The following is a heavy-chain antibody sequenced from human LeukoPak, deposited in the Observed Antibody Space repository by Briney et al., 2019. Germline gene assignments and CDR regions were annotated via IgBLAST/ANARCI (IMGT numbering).Heavy chain of an antibody. V-gene: IGHV4-39*01. CDR3: ARHSGDYYDSSGYLDY. J-gene: IGHJ4*02. D-gene: IGHD3-22*01. CDR2: IYYSGST. Sequence: SETLSRTCTVSGGSISSSSDYWGWIRQPPGKGLEWIGSIYYSGSTYYIPSLKSRVTISVDTSKNQFSLKLSSVTAADTAVYYCARHSGDYYDSSGYLDYWGQGTLVTVSS. CDR1: GGSISSSSDY.